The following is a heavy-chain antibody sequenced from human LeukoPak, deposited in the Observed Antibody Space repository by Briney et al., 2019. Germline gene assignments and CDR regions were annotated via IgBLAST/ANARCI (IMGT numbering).Heavy chain of an antibody. J-gene: IGHJ6*02. D-gene: IGHD6-6*01. CDR2: ISSSSSTI. V-gene: IGHV3-48*01. CDR1: GFTFSGYS. Sequence: GGSLRLSCAASGFTFSGYSMNWVRQAPGKGLEWVSSISSSSSTIYYADSVKGRFTISRDNAKNSLYLQMNSLRAEDTAVYYCARGPSSSSEGFYYYYGMDVWGQGTTVTVSS. CDR3: ARGPSSSSEGFYYYYGMDV.